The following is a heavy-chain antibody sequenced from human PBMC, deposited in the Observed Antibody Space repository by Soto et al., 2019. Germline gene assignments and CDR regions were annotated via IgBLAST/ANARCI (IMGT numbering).Heavy chain of an antibody. V-gene: IGHV1-69*13. J-gene: IGHJ4*02. CDR1: GGTFSSYA. D-gene: IGHD3-10*01. CDR3: AGLRITMVRGVIIGPR. Sequence: SVKVSCKASGGTFSSYAMSWVRQARGQGLEWMGGIIPIFGTANYAQKFQGRVTITADESTSTAYMELSSLRSEDTAVYYCAGLRITMVRGVIIGPRWGQGTLVTVSS. CDR2: IIPIFGTA.